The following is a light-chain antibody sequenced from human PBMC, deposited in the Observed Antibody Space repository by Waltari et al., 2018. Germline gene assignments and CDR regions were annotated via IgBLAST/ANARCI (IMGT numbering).Light chain of an antibody. V-gene: IGKV4-1*01. CDR3: HQYDSTPQT. CDR1: QSVLYSSNNRNY. Sequence: DIVMTQSPDSLAVSLGERATINCKSSQSVLYSSNNRNYLAWYQQKPGQPPKMLIYWASTRESGVPDRFSGSGSGTDFTLTISSLQAEDVAVYYCHQYDSTPQTFGQGTKLEIK. CDR2: WAS. J-gene: IGKJ2*01.